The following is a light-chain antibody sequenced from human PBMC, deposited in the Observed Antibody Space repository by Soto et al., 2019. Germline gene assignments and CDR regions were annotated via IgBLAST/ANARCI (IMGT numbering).Light chain of an antibody. J-gene: IGKJ2*01. CDR3: LQHNSYPYP. CDR2: DTS. Sequence: VRMTQSPSAMSASVGDRVTITCRASQDISRFVAWFQQQPGKAPERLIYDTSSLQPGVPSRFSGSGSGTEFTLAISGLQPEDFATYYCLQHNSYPYPFCRGTQLESK. V-gene: IGKV1-17*03. CDR1: QDISRF.